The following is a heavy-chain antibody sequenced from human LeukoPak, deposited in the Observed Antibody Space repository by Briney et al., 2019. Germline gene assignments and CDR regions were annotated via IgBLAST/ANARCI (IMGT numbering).Heavy chain of an antibody. CDR2: INHSGST. J-gene: IGHJ4*02. CDR3: ASSPIEVTHYQNFDY. V-gene: IGHV4-39*07. CDR1: GGSITSTNYL. D-gene: IGHD2-21*01. Sequence: SETLSLTCGVSGGSITSTNYLWGWIRQPPGKGLEWIGEINHSGSTNYNPSLKSRVTISVDTSKNQFSLKLSSVTAADTAVYYCASSPIEVTHYQNFDYWGQGTLVTVSP.